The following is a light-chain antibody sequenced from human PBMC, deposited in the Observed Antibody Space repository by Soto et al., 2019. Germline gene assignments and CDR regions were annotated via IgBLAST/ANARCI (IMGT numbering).Light chain of an antibody. CDR3: QQYKSYSS. CDR2: KAS. J-gene: IGKJ3*01. V-gene: IGKV1-5*03. CDR1: ERISSW. Sequence: DIQMTQSPSTLSASVGDRVTITCRASERISSWLAWYQQKPGRPPKLLIYKASDLEYGVPSRFSASGFGTEFTLTISSLQADDFATYYCQQYKSYSSFGPGTTVD.